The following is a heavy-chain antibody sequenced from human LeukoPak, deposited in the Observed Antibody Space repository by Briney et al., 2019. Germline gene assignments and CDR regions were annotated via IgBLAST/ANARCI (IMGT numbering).Heavy chain of an antibody. CDR1: GGSFSGYY. J-gene: IGHJ3*02. CDR2: INHSGST. Sequence: SETLSFTCAVYGGSFSGYYWSWIRQPPGKGLEWIGEINHSGSTNYNPSLKSRVTISVDTSKNQFSLKLSSVTAADTAVYYCARAITMIVVVGDAFDIWGQGTMVTVSS. V-gene: IGHV4-34*01. CDR3: ARAITMIVVVGDAFDI. D-gene: IGHD3-22*01.